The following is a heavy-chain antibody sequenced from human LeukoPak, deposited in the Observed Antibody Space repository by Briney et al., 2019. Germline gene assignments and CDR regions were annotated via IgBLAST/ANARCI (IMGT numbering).Heavy chain of an antibody. Sequence: SETLSLTSTVSGGSISSYYWSWLRQPPGQGLEWIGDIYYSGSTNYNPSLKSRVTISVDTSKNQFALKLSSVTAADTAVYYCARDGGYDAFDIWGQGTMVTVSS. V-gene: IGHV4-59*01. CDR3: ARDGGYDAFDI. CDR1: GGSISSYY. J-gene: IGHJ3*02. D-gene: IGHD5-12*01. CDR2: IYYSGST.